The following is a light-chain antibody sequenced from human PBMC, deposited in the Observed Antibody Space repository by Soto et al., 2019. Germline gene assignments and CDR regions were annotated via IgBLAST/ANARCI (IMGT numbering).Light chain of an antibody. J-gene: IGKJ1*01. CDR3: KQYGSSPWT. CDR1: QTIRSNY. V-gene: IGKV3-20*01. CDR2: GAS. Sequence: ETVLTQSPGTLSLSPGERATLSCRASQTIRSNYLAWYRQTPGQAPRLLIYGASKRATGIADRFSGSGSGTDFTLIISRLEPEDFALYYCKQYGSSPWTFGQGTKVEIK.